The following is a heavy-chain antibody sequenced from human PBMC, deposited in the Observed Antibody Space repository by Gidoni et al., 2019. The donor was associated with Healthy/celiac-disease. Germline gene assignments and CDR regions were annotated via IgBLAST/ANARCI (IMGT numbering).Heavy chain of an antibody. J-gene: IGHJ5*01. Sequence: QLQLQESGPGLVKPSETLSLTCTVSGGSISSSSYYWGWIRQPPGTGLEWIGSIYYSGSTYYNPSLKSRVTISVDTSNNQFSLKLSSVTAADTAVYYWARRGKGAARNWFDSWGQGTLVTVSS. CDR3: ARRGKGAARNWFDS. CDR2: IYYSGST. V-gene: IGHV4-39*01. CDR1: GGSISSSSYY. D-gene: IGHD6-13*01.